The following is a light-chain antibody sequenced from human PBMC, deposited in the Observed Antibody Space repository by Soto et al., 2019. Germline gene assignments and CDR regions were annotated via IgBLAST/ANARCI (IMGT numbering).Light chain of an antibody. V-gene: IGKV3-20*01. Sequence: EIVLTQSPGTLSLSPGERTTLSCRASQSVSSSLLAWYQHKPGRPPTLLIYGASNRPGGVPDRFSGSGSGTDFTLTISSLEPEEFAVYYCQQYETSPYTFGQGTKLEIK. CDR2: GAS. CDR1: QSVSSSL. CDR3: QQYETSPYT. J-gene: IGKJ2*01.